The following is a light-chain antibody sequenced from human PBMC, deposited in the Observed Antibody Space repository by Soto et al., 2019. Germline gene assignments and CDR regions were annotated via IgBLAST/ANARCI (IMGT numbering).Light chain of an antibody. J-gene: IGLJ1*01. CDR2: DVS. CDR3: SSYTSSSTLLYV. Sequence: QSARTQPASVSGAPGQSITISCTGTSSDVGGYNYVSWYQQHPGKAPKLMIYDVSNRPSGASNRFSGSKSGNTASLTISGLQAEDEADYYCSSYTSSSTLLYVFGTGTKVTVL. CDR1: SSDVGGYNY. V-gene: IGLV2-14*01.